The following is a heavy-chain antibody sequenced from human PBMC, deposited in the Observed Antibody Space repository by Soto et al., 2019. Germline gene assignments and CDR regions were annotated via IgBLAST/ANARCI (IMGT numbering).Heavy chain of an antibody. V-gene: IGHV3-30-3*01. CDR2: ISYDGSNR. Sequence: GGSLRLSCAASGFTFSSYAMHWVRQAPGKGLEWVAVISYDGSNRYYADSVKGRFTISRDNSKNTLYLQMNSRRAEATAVYYCARDPVEMATNRYYFDYWGQGTLVTVSS. J-gene: IGHJ4*02. CDR3: ARDPVEMATNRYYFDY. CDR1: GFTFSSYA. D-gene: IGHD5-12*01.